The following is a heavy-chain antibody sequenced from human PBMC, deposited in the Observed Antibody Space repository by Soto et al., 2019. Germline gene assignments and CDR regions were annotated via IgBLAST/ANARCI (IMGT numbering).Heavy chain of an antibody. CDR1: GFTFSSYW. J-gene: IGHJ4*02. Sequence: EVQLVESGGGLVQPGGSLRLSCAASGFTFSSYWMHWVRQAPGKGVVWVSRINSDGSSTTYADSVKGRFPLSRDNAKNTVYLQMNSLRAEDTDVYYCESKHGSRAFDYWGQGNLVTVSS. CDR3: ESKHGSRAFDY. V-gene: IGHV3-74*01. CDR2: INSDGSST. D-gene: IGHD6-13*01.